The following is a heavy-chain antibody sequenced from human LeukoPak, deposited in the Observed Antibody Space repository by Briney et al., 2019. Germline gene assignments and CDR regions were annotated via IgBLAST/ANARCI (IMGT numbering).Heavy chain of an antibody. Sequence: VASVKLSCKASGYTFTSYGISWVRRAPGQGLEWMGWISAYNGNTNYAQKLQGRVTMTTDTSTSTAYMELRSLRSDDTAVYYCARGYYDYVWGSSDYWGQGTLVADSS. D-gene: IGHD3-16*01. V-gene: IGHV1-18*01. J-gene: IGHJ4*02. CDR1: GYTFTSYG. CDR3: ARGYYDYVWGSSDY. CDR2: ISAYNGNT.